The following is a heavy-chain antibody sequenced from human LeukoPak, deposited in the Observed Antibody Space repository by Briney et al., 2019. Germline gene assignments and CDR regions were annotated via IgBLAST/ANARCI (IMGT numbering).Heavy chain of an antibody. J-gene: IGHJ4*02. CDR1: GFTFSSYA. V-gene: IGHV3-23*01. Sequence: QTGGSLRLSCAASGFTFSSYAMSWVRQAPGKGLEWVSAISGSGGSTYYADSVKGRFTISRDNSKNTLYPQMNSLRAEDTAVYYCARGYYGSGSFDFDYWGQGTLVTVSS. D-gene: IGHD3-10*01. CDR3: ARGYYGSGSFDFDY. CDR2: ISGSGGST.